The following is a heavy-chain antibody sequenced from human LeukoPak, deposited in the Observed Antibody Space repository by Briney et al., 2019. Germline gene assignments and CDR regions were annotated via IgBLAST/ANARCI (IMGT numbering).Heavy chain of an antibody. J-gene: IGHJ4*01. CDR3: ASDFAY. Sequence: SETLSLTCTVSGGSISSYYWSWIRQPPGKGLEWIGYIYYSGSTNYNPSLKSRVTISVDTSKNQFSLSLTSATAADTAIYYCASDFAYWGHGTLVTVSS. CDR1: GGSISSYY. V-gene: IGHV4-59*12. CDR2: IYYSGST.